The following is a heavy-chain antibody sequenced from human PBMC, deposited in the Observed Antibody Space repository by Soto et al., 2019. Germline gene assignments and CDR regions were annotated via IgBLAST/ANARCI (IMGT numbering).Heavy chain of an antibody. D-gene: IGHD3-9*01. Sequence: ASVKVSCKVSGYTLTEISMHWVRQAPGKGLGWMGGFDPEDGETIYAQKFQGRVTMTEDTSTDTAYMELSSLRSEDTAVYYCATNFAARDDFDYWGQGTLVTVSS. V-gene: IGHV1-24*01. CDR1: GYTLTEIS. CDR3: ATNFAARDDFDY. CDR2: FDPEDGET. J-gene: IGHJ4*02.